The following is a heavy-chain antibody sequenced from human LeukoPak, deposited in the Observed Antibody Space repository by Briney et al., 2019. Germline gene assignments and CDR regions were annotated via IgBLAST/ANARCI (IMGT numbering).Heavy chain of an antibody. CDR2: IYYSGST. V-gene: IGHV4-39*01. Sequence: SETLSLTCTVSGGSISSSTYYWGWIRQPPGKGLEWIGTIYYSGSTYYNPSLKSRITISVDTSKNQFSLKLNSVTAADTAVYYCARGVVAAPQTFDYWGQGTLVTVSS. J-gene: IGHJ4*02. CDR1: GGSISSSTYY. CDR3: ARGVVAAPQTFDY. D-gene: IGHD2-15*01.